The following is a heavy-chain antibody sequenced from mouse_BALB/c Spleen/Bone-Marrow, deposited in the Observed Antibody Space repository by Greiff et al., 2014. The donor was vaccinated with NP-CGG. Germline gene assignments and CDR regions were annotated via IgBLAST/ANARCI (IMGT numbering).Heavy chain of an antibody. Sequence: EVKVVESGGGLVQPGGSLKLSCAASGFTFSSYGMSWVRQTPDKRLELVATINSNGGSTYYPDSVKGRFTISRDNAKNPLYLQMSSLKSEDTAMYYCARDYYGSSDYWGQGTTLTVSS. V-gene: IGHV5-6-3*01. CDR2: INSNGGST. CDR1: GFTFSSYG. CDR3: ARDYYGSSDY. J-gene: IGHJ2*01. D-gene: IGHD1-1*01.